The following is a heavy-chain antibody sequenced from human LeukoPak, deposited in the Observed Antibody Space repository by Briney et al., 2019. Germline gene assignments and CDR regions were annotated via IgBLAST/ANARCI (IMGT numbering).Heavy chain of an antibody. J-gene: IGHJ4*02. D-gene: IGHD2-15*01. CDR3: AKGNSGSCYSGLGH. Sequence: PGGSLRLSCAASVFTFSSYAMSWVRQAPGQGLEWGSVLSGSGDSTYYADPVTGRLTISRDNSKNILYLQMNSLRAEDTAVYYCAKGNSGSCYSGLGHWGQGTLVSVSS. CDR2: LSGSGDST. V-gene: IGHV3-23*01. CDR1: VFTFSSYA.